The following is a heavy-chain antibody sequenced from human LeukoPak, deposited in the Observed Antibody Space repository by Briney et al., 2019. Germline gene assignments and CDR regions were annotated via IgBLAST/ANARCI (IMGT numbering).Heavy chain of an antibody. J-gene: IGHJ4*02. Sequence: SETLSLTCAVYGGSFSGYYWSWIRQSPGKGLEWIGEINHSGSTYYNPSLKSRVTISVDTSKNHFSLKLTSVTAADTAVYYCARIETYSSGWYDAFFDYWGQGTLVTVSS. CDR2: INHSGST. CDR3: ARIETYSSGWYDAFFDY. V-gene: IGHV4-34*01. D-gene: IGHD6-19*01. CDR1: GGSFSGYY.